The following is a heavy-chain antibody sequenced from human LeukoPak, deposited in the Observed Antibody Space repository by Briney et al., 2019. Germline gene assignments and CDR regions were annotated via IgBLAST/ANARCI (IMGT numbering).Heavy chain of an antibody. Sequence: GGSLRLSCAASGFTFSSYAMSWVRQAPGKGLEYVSAISSNGGSTCYANSVKGRFTISRDNSKNTLYLQMGSLRAEDMAVYYCARVYCSSTSCGNDYWGQGTLVTVSS. CDR3: ARVYCSSTSCGNDY. CDR2: ISSNGGST. J-gene: IGHJ4*02. D-gene: IGHD2-2*01. CDR1: GFTFSSYA. V-gene: IGHV3-64*01.